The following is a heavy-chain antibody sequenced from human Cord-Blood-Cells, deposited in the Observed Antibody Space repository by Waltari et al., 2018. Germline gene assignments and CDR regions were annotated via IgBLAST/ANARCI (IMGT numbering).Heavy chain of an antibody. D-gene: IGHD4-17*01. V-gene: IGHV4-39*01. Sequence: QLQLQESGPGLVKPSETLSLTCTVSGGSISSSSYYWGWIRQPPGKGQEWIGSIYYSGSSYYNPSLKSRVTISVDTSKNQFSLKLSSVTAADTAVYYCARLVYGDYYWGQGTLVTVSS. CDR3: ARLVYGDYY. CDR2: IYYSGSS. CDR1: GGSISSSSYY. J-gene: IGHJ4*02.